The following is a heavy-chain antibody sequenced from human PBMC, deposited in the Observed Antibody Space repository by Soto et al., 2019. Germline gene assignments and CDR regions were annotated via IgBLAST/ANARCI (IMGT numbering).Heavy chain of an antibody. V-gene: IGHV4-31*03. CDR1: GGSISSGGYY. D-gene: IGHD6-13*01. Sequence: QVQLQESGPGLVKPSQTLSLTCTVSGGSISSGGYYWSWIRQHPGKGLEWIGYIYYSGSTSYNPSLESRVTISVDTSKNQFSLKLSSVTAADTAVYYCASLAADDAFDIWGQGTMVTVSS. CDR3: ASLAADDAFDI. J-gene: IGHJ3*02. CDR2: IYYSGST.